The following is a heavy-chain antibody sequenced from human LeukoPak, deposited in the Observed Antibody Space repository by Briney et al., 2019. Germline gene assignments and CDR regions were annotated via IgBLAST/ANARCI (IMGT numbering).Heavy chain of an antibody. J-gene: IGHJ5*02. CDR2: ISTYYGNT. Sequence: ASVKVSCKASGYTYRSYGISWVRQAPGQGLEWIGWISTYYGNTKYAQKFQGRVTMTTDTSTTTAYMEVRSLTSDDTAVYYCARDQYYDSKGWFDPWGQGTLVTVSS. CDR1: GYTYRSYG. D-gene: IGHD3-22*01. CDR3: ARDQYYDSKGWFDP. V-gene: IGHV1-18*01.